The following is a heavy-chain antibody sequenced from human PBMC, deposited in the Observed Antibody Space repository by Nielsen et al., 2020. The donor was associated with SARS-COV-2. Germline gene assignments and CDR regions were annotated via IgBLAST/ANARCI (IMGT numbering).Heavy chain of an antibody. CDR1: GDSVSSNSAA. J-gene: IGHJ4*02. CDR2: TYYRSKWYN. D-gene: IGHD3-3*01. Sequence: SETLSLTCAISGDSVSSNSAAWNWIRQSPSRGLEWLGRTYYRSKWYNDYAVSVKSRITINSDTSKNQFSLQLNSVTPEDTAVYYCARGAYDFWSGYYNFDQWGQGTLVTVSS. CDR3: ARGAYDFWSGYYNFDQ. V-gene: IGHV6-1*01.